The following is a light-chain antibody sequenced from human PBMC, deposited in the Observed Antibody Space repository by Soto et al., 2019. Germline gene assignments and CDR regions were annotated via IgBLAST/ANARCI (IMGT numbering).Light chain of an antibody. Sequence: QSVLTQPPSVSGAPGQRVTASCTGSSSNIGAGYDVHWYQQLPGTAPKLLIYGNSNRRSGVPDRFSGSKSGTSASLAITGLQAEDEADYYCQSYDSSLSGVVFGGETKLTVL. CDR3: QSYDSSLSGVV. J-gene: IGLJ2*01. CDR1: SSNIGAGYD. CDR2: GNS. V-gene: IGLV1-40*01.